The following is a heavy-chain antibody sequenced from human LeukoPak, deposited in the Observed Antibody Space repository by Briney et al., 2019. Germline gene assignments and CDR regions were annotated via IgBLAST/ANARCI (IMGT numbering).Heavy chain of an antibody. J-gene: IGHJ3*02. D-gene: IGHD1-26*01. V-gene: IGHV3-49*03. CDR1: GFTLGEYA. Sequence: AGGSLRLSCAASGFTLGEYAVSWFRRAPGKGLEWVGFIRSKPYGGTTESAASVKGRFSISRDDSESIAYLQMNSLKTEDTAVYYCARVRYSGVGGRFDAFDIWGQGTMVTVSS. CDR2: IRSKPYGGTT. CDR3: ARVRYSGVGGRFDAFDI.